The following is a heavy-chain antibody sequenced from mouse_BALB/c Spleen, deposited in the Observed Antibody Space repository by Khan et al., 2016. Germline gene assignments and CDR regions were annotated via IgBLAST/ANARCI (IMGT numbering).Heavy chain of an antibody. V-gene: IGHV1S56*01. CDR3: AREELRDVAMDY. J-gene: IGHJ4*01. CDR2: IYPGNGIT. CDR1: GYTFTAYD. D-gene: IGHD2-4*01. Sequence: QVQLQESGPELLKPGASVKMSCKASGYTFTAYDFHWVRPRPGQGLEWIGGIYPGNGITQYNENFKGTATLTADTSSSTAYMQLSSLTSEESAVYFCAREELRDVAMDYWGQGASVTVSS.